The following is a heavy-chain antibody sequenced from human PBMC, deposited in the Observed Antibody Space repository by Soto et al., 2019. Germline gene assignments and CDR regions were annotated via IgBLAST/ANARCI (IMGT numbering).Heavy chain of an antibody. CDR3: ARDFAGEGRSAFAY. J-gene: IGHJ4*02. V-gene: IGHV3-30-3*01. D-gene: IGHD7-27*01. CDR1: GFTFSSYA. CDR2: ISYDGSNK. Sequence: QVQLVESGGGVVQPGRSLRLSCAASGFTFSSYAMHWVRQAPGKGLEWVAVISYDGSNKYYADSVKGRFTISRDNSKNTLYLQMNSLRAEDTAVYYCARDFAGEGRSAFAYWGQGTLVTVSS.